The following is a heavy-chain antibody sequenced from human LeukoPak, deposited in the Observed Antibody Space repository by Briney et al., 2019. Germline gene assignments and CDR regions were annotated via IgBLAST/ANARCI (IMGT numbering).Heavy chain of an antibody. D-gene: IGHD4-17*01. CDR3: AKAILDMTTVTSFDY. J-gene: IGHJ4*02. Sequence: GGSLRLSCAASGFTFDDYAMHWVRQAPGEGLEWVSGISWNSGSIGYADPVKSRFTISKDNAKNSLYLQMNSLGAEDTALYYCAKAILDMTTVTSFDYWGQGTLVTVSS. CDR2: ISWNSGSI. CDR1: GFTFDDYA. V-gene: IGHV3-9*01.